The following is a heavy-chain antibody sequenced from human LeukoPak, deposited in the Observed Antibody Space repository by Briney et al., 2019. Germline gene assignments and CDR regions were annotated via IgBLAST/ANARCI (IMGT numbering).Heavy chain of an antibody. D-gene: IGHD2-15*01. CDR3: VGELSGGWRFDY. CDR2: VYYSGNT. J-gene: IGHJ4*02. CDR1: GGSMNNYL. Sequence: PSETLSLTCTVSGGSMNNYLWSWIRQSPGKGLEWIGYVYYSGNTNYNPSLKSRVTISTDTSKNQFFLKLRSVTAADAAVYFCVGELSGGWRFDYWGQGILVTASS. V-gene: IGHV4-59*01.